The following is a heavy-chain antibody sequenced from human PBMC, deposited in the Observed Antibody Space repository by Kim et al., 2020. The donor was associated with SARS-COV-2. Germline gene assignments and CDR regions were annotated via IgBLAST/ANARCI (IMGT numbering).Heavy chain of an antibody. D-gene: IGHD3-10*01. CDR1: GFTFSSYG. J-gene: IGHJ6*02. CDR3: ARVGYYYGSGSYSRPYYYGMDV. V-gene: IGHV3-33*01. Sequence: GGSLRLSCAASGFTFSSYGMHWVRQAPGKGLEWVAVIWYDGSNKYYADSVKGRFTISRDNSKNTLYLQMNSLRAEDTAVYYCARVGYYYGSGSYSRPYYYGMDVWGQGTTVTVSS. CDR2: IWYDGSNK.